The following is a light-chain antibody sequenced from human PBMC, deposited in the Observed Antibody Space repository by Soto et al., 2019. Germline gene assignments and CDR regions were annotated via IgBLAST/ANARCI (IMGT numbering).Light chain of an antibody. V-gene: IGKV3D-20*02. CDR2: GAS. Sequence: ETVLTQSPGTLSLSPGERATLSCMASQSVSRNNLVWYQQRPGQPPRLLIYGASSRATGIPARFSGSGSGTDFTLTISSLEPEDFAVYYCQQLTDWPPQWTFGQGTKVDI. J-gene: IGKJ1*01. CDR1: QSVSRNN. CDR3: QQLTDWPPQWT.